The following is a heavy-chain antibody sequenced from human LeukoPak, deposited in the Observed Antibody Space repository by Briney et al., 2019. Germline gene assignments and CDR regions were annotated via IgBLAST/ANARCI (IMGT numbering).Heavy chain of an antibody. CDR1: GGSISSSSYY. V-gene: IGHV4-39*07. CDR2: IYYSGST. Sequence: PSETLSLTCTVSGGSISSSSYYWGWIRRPPGKGLEWIGSIYYSGSTYYNPSLKSRVTISVDTSKNQFSLKLSSVTAADTAVYYCARGVVPQIWGQGTLVTVSS. D-gene: IGHD3-3*01. CDR3: ARGVVPQI. J-gene: IGHJ4*02.